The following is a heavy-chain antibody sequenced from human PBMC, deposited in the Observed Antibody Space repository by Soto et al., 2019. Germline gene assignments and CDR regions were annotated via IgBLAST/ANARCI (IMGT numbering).Heavy chain of an antibody. V-gene: IGHV4-34*01. Sequence: SETLSLTCAVYGGSFSGYYWTWIRQSPEKGLEWIGEVNHSGTTYYNPSLKTRVTISVHRSRTQFSLKMSSVTAADTAVYYCARGRVVVPAAVMFNCLDPWGQGALVTVPQ. D-gene: IGHD2-2*01. J-gene: IGHJ5*02. CDR3: ARGRVVVPAAVMFNCLDP. CDR2: VNHSGTT. CDR1: GGSFSGYY.